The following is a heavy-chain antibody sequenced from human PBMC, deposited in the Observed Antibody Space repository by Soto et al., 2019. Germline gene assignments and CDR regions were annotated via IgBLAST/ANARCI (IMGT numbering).Heavy chain of an antibody. J-gene: IGHJ4*02. V-gene: IGHV4-59*01. D-gene: IGHD3-22*01. Sequence: SETLSLTCTVSGGSISSYYWSWIRQPPGKGLEWIGYIYYSGSTNYNPSLKSRVTISVDTSKNQFSLKLSSVTAADTAVYYCARGGYYPLWYFDYWGQGTLVTVS. CDR2: IYYSGST. CDR3: ARGGYYPLWYFDY. CDR1: GGSISSYY.